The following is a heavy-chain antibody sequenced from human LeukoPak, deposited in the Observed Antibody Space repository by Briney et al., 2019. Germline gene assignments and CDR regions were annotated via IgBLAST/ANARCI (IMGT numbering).Heavy chain of an antibody. D-gene: IGHD6-13*01. CDR2: IYSVGNT. Sequence: GGSLRLSCASSTFTVSSNYMSWVSQAPGKGLEWVSIIYSVGNTYYADSVKGRFTISRDNSKNTLYLQMNSLRVEDTAVYYCARVFNIAAEDGYGMDVWGQGTTVTVSS. CDR1: TFTVSSNY. CDR3: ARVFNIAAEDGYGMDV. J-gene: IGHJ6*02. V-gene: IGHV3-66*01.